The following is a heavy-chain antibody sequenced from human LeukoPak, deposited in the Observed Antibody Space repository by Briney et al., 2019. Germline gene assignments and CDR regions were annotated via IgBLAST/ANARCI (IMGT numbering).Heavy chain of an antibody. Sequence: GGSLRLSCAASGFTFNSHGMHWVRQTPGKGLEWVAAVRYDGSNKYYADSVKGRLTISRDNSKNTLYLQMNSLRAEDTAVYYCARTGGRDGYGFDYWGQGTLVTVSP. D-gene: IGHD5-24*01. J-gene: IGHJ4*02. CDR3: ARTGGRDGYGFDY. CDR2: VRYDGSNK. V-gene: IGHV3-33*01. CDR1: GFTFNSHG.